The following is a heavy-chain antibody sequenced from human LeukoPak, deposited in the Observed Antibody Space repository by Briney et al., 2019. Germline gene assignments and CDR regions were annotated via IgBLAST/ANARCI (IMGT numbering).Heavy chain of an antibody. D-gene: IGHD6-13*01. CDR2: IYYSGST. J-gene: IGHJ4*02. Sequence: TPSLTCTVSGVSISSYYRSCIRQPPGKGLEWSWYIYYSGSTNYNPSLKSRVTISVDTSKNQFSLKLSSVTAADTAVYYCARAGYSSSWTFDYWGQGTLVTVSS. V-gene: IGHV4-59*01. CDR3: ARAGYSSSWTFDY. CDR1: GVSISSYY.